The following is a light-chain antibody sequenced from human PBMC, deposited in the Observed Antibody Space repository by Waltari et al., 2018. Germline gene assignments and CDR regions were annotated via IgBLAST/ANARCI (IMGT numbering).Light chain of an antibody. J-gene: IGKJ1*01. CDR1: QYVNIH. V-gene: IGKV3-15*01. Sequence: EVVMTQSPATLSASSGESATLSCRASQYVNIHLDWYQQKPGQAPRLLIYAASTRATGVPARFSGSGAGTDFTLTISSLQSEDSAVYYCQQYNDWPRTFGLGTKVEIK. CDR3: QQYNDWPRT. CDR2: AAS.